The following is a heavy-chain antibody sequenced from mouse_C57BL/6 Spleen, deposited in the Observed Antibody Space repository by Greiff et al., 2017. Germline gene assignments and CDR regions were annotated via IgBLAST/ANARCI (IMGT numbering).Heavy chain of an antibody. CDR3: AREKKYYGSSYFDY. CDR1: GFSLTSYA. D-gene: IGHD1-1*01. CDR2: IWTGGGT. Sequence: VKLMESGPGLVAPSQSLSITCTVSGFSLTSYAISWVRQPPGKGLEWLGVIWTGGGTNYNSALKSRLSISKDNSKSQVFLKMNSLQTDDTARYYCAREKKYYGSSYFDYWGQGTTLTVSS. J-gene: IGHJ2*01. V-gene: IGHV2-9-1*01.